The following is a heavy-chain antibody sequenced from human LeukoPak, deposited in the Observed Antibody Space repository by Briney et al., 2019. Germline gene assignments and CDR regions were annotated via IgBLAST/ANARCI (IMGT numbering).Heavy chain of an antibody. J-gene: IGHJ4*02. D-gene: IGHD2-2*01. CDR1: GYVFSDLY. Sequence: GASVQVSCKASGYVFSDLYIHWVRQAPGQGFQWMGWINPDTGGANYAQNFQGRVTMTRATSISTAYMELSSLTSDDTAVYYCALQRGTSPHDYWGQGTLVTVSS. CDR3: ALQRGTSPHDY. V-gene: IGHV1-2*02. CDR2: INPDTGGA.